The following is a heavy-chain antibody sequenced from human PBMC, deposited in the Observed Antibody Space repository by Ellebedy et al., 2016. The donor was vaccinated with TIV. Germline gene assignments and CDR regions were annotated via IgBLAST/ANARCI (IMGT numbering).Heavy chain of an antibody. Sequence: GGSLRLSCAASGFTVSGYWMHWVRQVPGKGLVWLSRINTDGSSTSYADFAEGRFTIARDNAKKTLYLDINSLTADDTAVYYCARESVRYFDWDYWGQGTLVTVSS. J-gene: IGHJ4*02. CDR3: ARESVRYFDWDY. CDR1: GFTVSGYW. CDR2: INTDGSST. D-gene: IGHD3-9*01. V-gene: IGHV3-74*01.